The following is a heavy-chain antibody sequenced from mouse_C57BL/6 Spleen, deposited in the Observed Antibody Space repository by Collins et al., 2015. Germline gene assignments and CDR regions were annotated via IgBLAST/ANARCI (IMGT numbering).Heavy chain of an antibody. Sequence: VQLQQSGPELVKPGASVKLSCKASGYTFTSYGISWVKQRTGQGLEWIGEIYPRSGNTYYNEKFKGKATLTADKSSSTAYMELRSLTSEDSAVYFCARAAITTVVATPWGQGTTLTVSS. V-gene: IGHV1-81*01. CDR2: IYPRSGNT. J-gene: IGHJ2*01. CDR3: ARAAITTVVATP. CDR1: GYTFTSYG. D-gene: IGHD1-1*01.